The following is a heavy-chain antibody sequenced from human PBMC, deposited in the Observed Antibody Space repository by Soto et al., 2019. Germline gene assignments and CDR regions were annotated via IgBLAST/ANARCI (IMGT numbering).Heavy chain of an antibody. CDR1: GGSISSSSYY. CDR2: IYYSGST. CDR3: ATTGEYSSGWYPFDY. D-gene: IGHD6-19*01. J-gene: IGHJ4*02. V-gene: IGHV4-39*01. Sequence: SETLSLTCTVSGGSISSSSYYWGWIRQPPGKGLEWIGSIYYSGSTYYNPSLKSRVTISVDTSKNQFSLKLSSVTAADTAVYYCATTGEYSSGWYPFDYWGQGTLVTV.